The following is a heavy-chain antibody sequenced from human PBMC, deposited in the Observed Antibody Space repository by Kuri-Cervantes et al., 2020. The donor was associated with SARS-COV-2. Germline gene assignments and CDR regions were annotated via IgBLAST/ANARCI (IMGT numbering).Heavy chain of an antibody. V-gene: IGHV1-18*01. D-gene: IGHD6-13*01. CDR2: ISAYNGKT. J-gene: IGHJ4*02. CDR1: GGTFSSYA. Sequence: ASVKVSCKASGGTFSSYAISWVRQAPGQGLEWMGWISAYNGKTEHVDNLHGRITMTTDTSTSTAYMELTSLRSDDTAVYYCARLPAVAGPQLPLDYWGQGTLVTVSS. CDR3: ARLPAVAGPQLPLDY.